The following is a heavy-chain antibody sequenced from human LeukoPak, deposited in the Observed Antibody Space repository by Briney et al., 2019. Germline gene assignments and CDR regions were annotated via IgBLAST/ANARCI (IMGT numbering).Heavy chain of an antibody. CDR2: INPSGGST. J-gene: IGHJ5*02. Sequence: ASVKVSCKASGYTFTSYYMHWVRQAPGQGLEWMGIINPSGGSTSYAQKFQGRVTMTRDTSTSTVYMELSSLRSEDTAVYYCAREDCSGTSCYESEGAWFDPWGQGTLVTVSS. CDR3: AREDCSGTSCYESEGAWFDP. CDR1: GYTFTSYY. V-gene: IGHV1-46*01. D-gene: IGHD2-2*01.